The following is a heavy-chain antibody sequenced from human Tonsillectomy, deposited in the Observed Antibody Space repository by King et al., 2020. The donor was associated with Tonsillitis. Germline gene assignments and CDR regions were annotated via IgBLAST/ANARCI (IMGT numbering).Heavy chain of an antibody. CDR1: GFTVSSND. Sequence: VQLVESGGGLIQPGGSLRLSSAASGFTVSSNDMSWVRQAPGKGLEWVSVIYSGGSTYYADSVKGRFTISRDNLKNTLYLQMNSLRAEDTAVYYCARDRSGRSLLDYWGQGTLVTVSS. V-gene: IGHV3-53*01. D-gene: IGHD3-10*01. CDR2: IYSGGST. CDR3: ARDRSGRSLLDY. J-gene: IGHJ4*02.